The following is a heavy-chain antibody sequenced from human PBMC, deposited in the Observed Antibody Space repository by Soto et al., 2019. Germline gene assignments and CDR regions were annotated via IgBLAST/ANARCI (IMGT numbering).Heavy chain of an antibody. J-gene: IGHJ6*02. Sequence: ASVKVSCKASGYTFTSYAMHWVRQAPGQRLEWMGWINAGNGNTKYSQKFQGRVTITRDTSASTAYMELSSLRSEDTAVYYCARGPTVVVVAATPGRGVYYYYYGMDVWGQGTTVTVSS. CDR1: GYTFTSYA. V-gene: IGHV1-3*01. CDR2: INAGNGNT. CDR3: ARGPTVVVVAATPGRGVYYYYYGMDV. D-gene: IGHD2-15*01.